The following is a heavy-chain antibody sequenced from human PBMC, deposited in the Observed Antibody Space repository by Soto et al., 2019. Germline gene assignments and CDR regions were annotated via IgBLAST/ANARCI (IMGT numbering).Heavy chain of an antibody. J-gene: IGHJ4*02. V-gene: IGHV3-13*04. Sequence: EVQLVESGGGLVQPGGSLRLSCVASGFTFSNYDIHWVRQTTGKRLEWVSAIGTAGDTYYLDSVKGRFTISRENAKNSVYLQMNSLRDGDTAVYYCARDDGYWGQGILVTVSS. CDR3: ARDDGY. CDR2: IGTAGDT. CDR1: GFTFSNYD.